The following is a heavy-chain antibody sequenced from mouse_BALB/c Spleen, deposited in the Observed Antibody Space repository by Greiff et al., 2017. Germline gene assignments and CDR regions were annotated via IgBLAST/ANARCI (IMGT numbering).Heavy chain of an antibody. D-gene: IGHD2-4*01. J-gene: IGHJ2*01. CDR2: INPSTGYT. CDR1: GYTFSSYW. Sequence: VQLQQSGAELMKPGASVKISCKATGYTFSSYWMHWVKQRPGQGLEWIGYINPSTGYTEYNQKFKDKATLTADKSSSTAYMQLSSLTSEDSAVYYCARGGSTMIMFDYWGQGTTLTVSS. V-gene: IGHV1S26*01. CDR3: ARGGSTMIMFDY.